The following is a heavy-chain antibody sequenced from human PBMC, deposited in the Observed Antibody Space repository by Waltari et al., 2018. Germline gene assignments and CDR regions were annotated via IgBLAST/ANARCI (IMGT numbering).Heavy chain of an antibody. CDR2: IHPSESHS. J-gene: IGHJ4*02. Sequence: EVQLVQSGAEVKKPGESLTISCKGSGYSFSTYWINWVRQMTGQGLEWMGIIHPSESHSRYSPSFPCLVTFSPDTSISTAYLQWDGLKASDTAMYYCARTPHCSGGSCLDYWGQGTLVTVSS. CDR1: GYSFSTYW. V-gene: IGHV5-51*01. CDR3: ARTPHCSGGSCLDY. D-gene: IGHD2-15*01.